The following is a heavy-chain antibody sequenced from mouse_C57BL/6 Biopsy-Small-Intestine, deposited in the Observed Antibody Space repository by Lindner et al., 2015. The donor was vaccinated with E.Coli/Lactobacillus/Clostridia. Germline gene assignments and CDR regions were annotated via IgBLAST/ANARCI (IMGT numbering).Heavy chain of an antibody. Sequence: VQLQESGPELVKPGASVKISCKASGYSFTGYYVNWVKQSPEKSLEWIGEINPITGGTTYKQKFKAKATLTVDKSSSTAYMQLKSLTSEDSALYYCARSYYDNLDYWGQGTTLTVSS. CDR1: GYSFTGYY. CDR2: INPITGGT. V-gene: IGHV1-42*01. D-gene: IGHD2-10*01. CDR3: ARSYYDNLDY. J-gene: IGHJ2*01.